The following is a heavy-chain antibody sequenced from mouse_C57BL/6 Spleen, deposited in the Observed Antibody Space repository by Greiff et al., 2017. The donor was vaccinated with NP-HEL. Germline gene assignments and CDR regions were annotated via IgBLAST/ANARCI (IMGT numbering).Heavy chain of an antibody. CDR3: ARRTFYDYDGGYAMDY. D-gene: IGHD2-4*01. V-gene: IGHV5-17*01. J-gene: IGHJ4*01. CDR2: ISSGSSTI. Sequence: EVQLVESGGGLVKPGGSLKLSCAASGFTFSDYGMHWVRQAPEQGLEWVAYISSGSSTIYYADTVKGRFTISRDTAKNTLFLQMTSLKSEDTAMYYCARRTFYDYDGGYAMDYWGQGTSVTVSS. CDR1: GFTFSDYG.